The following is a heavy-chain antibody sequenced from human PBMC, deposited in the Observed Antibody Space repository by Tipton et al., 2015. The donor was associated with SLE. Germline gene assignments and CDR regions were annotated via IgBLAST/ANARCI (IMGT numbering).Heavy chain of an antibody. D-gene: IGHD6-13*01. CDR2: IYHSGSI. V-gene: IGHV4-59*11. CDR1: GGSISSHY. CDR3: ARGDHSSSWYGAFDI. Sequence: TLSLTCTVSGGSISSHYWSWIRQPPGKGLEWIGFIYHSGSINYNPSLKSRVTISVDTSKSQFSLKVNSVTAADTAMYYCARGDHSSSWYGAFDIWGQGTMVTVSS. J-gene: IGHJ3*02.